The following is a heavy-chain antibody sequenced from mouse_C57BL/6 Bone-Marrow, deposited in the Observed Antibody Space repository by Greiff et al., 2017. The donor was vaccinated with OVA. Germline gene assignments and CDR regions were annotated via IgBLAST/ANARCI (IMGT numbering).Heavy chain of an antibody. J-gene: IGHJ4*01. D-gene: IGHD1-1*01. Sequence: QVQLQPSGAALVRPGASVTLSCKASGYTFTDYEMHWVKQTPVHGLEWIGAIDPETGGTAYNQKFKGKAILTADKSSSTAYMELRSLTSEDSAVYYCTRSLFYYGTPYAMDYWGQGTSVTVSS. CDR2: IDPETGGT. V-gene: IGHV1-15*01. CDR1: GYTFTDYE. CDR3: TRSLFYYGTPYAMDY.